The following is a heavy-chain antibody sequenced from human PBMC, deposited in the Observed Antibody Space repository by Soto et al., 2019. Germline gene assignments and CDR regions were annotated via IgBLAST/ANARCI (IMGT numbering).Heavy chain of an antibody. CDR1: GGSISGGGYY. J-gene: IGHJ4*02. CDR3: ARGLYYYDSSGYASFGY. Sequence: SETLSLTCTVSGGSISGGGYYWSWIRQYPGLGLEWIGAVYYTGSTYYKRPLKSRVTISVDTSKNQFSLKLSSVTAADTAVYYCARGLYYYDSSGYASFGYWGQGTLVTVSS. V-gene: IGHV4-31*03. D-gene: IGHD3-22*01. CDR2: VYYTGST.